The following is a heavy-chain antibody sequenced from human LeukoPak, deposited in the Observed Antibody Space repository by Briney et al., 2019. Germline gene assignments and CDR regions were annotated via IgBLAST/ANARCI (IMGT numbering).Heavy chain of an antibody. Sequence: GGSLRLSCSASGFTFSSYGMHWVRQAPAKGLEWVAVISYDGSNKYYADSVKGRFTISRDNYKNTLYMQMNSLRAEDTAVYYCAKSVSEEDAFDIWGQGTMVTVSS. CDR3: AKSVSEEDAFDI. CDR1: GFTFSSYG. J-gene: IGHJ3*02. D-gene: IGHD4-17*01. V-gene: IGHV3-30*18. CDR2: ISYDGSNK.